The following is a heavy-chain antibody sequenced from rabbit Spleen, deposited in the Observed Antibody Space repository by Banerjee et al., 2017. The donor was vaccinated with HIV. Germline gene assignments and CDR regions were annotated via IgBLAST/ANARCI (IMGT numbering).Heavy chain of an antibody. J-gene: IGHJ2*01. D-gene: IGHD1-1*01. Sequence: QQQLEESGGGLVKPGGTLTLTCKASGIDFNIYGISWVRQAPGKGLEWIAYIYPYYGATAYANWAKGRFTISKTSSTTVTLQMTSLTAADTATYFCARNYVNAFDPWGPGTLVTVS. V-gene: IGHV1S45*01. CDR2: IYPYYGAT. CDR1: GIDFNIYG. CDR3: ARNYVNAFDP.